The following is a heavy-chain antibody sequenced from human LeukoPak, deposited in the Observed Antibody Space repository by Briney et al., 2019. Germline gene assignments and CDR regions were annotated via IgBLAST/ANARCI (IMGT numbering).Heavy chain of an antibody. CDR3: ARGRYYESSGYFVYYFDY. V-gene: IGHV4-61*08. J-gene: IGHJ4*02. D-gene: IGHD3-22*01. CDR2: IYHSGST. CDR1: GGSISSGGYY. Sequence: SETLSLTCTVSGGSISSGGYYWSWIRQPPGKGLEWIGYIYHSGSTYYNPSLKSRVTISLDTSKNQFSLKVTSVTAADTAVYYCARGRYYESSGYFVYYFDYWGQGTLVTVSS.